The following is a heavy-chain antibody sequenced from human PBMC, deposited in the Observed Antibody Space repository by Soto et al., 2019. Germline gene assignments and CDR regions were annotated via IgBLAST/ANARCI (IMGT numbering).Heavy chain of an antibody. V-gene: IGHV4-31*03. CDR3: ARDPGPTAAAGYFDY. Sequence: SETLSLTCTVSGGSISSGGYYWSWIRQHPGKGLEWIGYIYYSGSTYYNPSLKSRVTISVDTSKNQFSLKLSSVTAADTAVYYCARDPGPTAAAGYFDYWGQGTLVTVSS. J-gene: IGHJ4*02. CDR2: IYYSGST. D-gene: IGHD6-13*01. CDR1: GGSISSGGYY.